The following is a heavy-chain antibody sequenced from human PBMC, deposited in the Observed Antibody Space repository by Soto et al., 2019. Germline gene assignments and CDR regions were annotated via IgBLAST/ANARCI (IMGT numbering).Heavy chain of an antibody. V-gene: IGHV2-5*02. CDR1: VFSLSTSGVG. Sequence: QITLKESGPTLVKPTQTLTLTCTFSVFSLSTSGVGVGWIRQPPGKALEWLAIIYWDDEKRYSPSLKTRLTVTKDTSKNQVLLTMTNVDPVDTATYYCAHRAYFDSGKQFDYWGQGTLVSVSS. J-gene: IGHJ4*02. CDR3: AHRAYFDSGKQFDY. CDR2: IYWDDEK. D-gene: IGHD3-10*01.